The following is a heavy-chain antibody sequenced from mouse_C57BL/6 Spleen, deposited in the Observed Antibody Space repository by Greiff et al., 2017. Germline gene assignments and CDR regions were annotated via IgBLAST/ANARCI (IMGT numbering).Heavy chain of an antibody. CDR1: GYSITSGYY. J-gene: IGHJ3*01. CDR2: ISYDGSN. V-gene: IGHV3-6*01. CDR3: AYDYEAWFAY. D-gene: IGHD2-4*01. Sequence: EVQVVESGPGLVKPSQSLSLTCSVTGYSITSGYYWNWIRQFPGNKLEWMGYISYDGSNNYNPSLKNRISITRDTSKNQVFMKLNSVTTEDTATYYCAYDYEAWFAYWGQGTLVTVSA.